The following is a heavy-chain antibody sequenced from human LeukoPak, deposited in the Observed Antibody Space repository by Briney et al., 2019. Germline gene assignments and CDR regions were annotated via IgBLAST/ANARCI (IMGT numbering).Heavy chain of an antibody. D-gene: IGHD3-3*01. Sequence: PGGSLRLSCAASGFTFSSYAMSWVRQAPGKGLEWVSAISGSGGSTYYADSVKGRFTISRDNSKNTLYLQMNSLRAEDKAVYYCAKDHVNYDFWSGYFDYWGQGTLVTVSS. J-gene: IGHJ4*02. CDR3: AKDHVNYDFWSGYFDY. V-gene: IGHV3-23*01. CDR1: GFTFSSYA. CDR2: ISGSGGST.